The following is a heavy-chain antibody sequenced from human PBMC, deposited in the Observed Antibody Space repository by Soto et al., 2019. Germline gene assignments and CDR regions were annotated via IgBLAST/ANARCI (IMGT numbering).Heavy chain of an antibody. J-gene: IGHJ4*02. CDR2: ISWNGAAT. CDR3: ANLPLYGSGFGC. V-gene: IGHV3-9*01. D-gene: IGHD3-10*01. CDR1: GFTFDDYA. Sequence: EVQLVESGGGLVQPGGSLRLSCAASGFTFDDYAIHWVRQAPGKGLEWVSGISWNGAATGYVDSVKGRFSISRDNTKNTLYLQMNSLRSEDTAMYYCANLPLYGSGFGCWGQGTLVTVSS.